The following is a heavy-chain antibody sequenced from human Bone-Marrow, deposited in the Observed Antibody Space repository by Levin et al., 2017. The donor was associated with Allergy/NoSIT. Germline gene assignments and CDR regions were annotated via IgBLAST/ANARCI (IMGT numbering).Heavy chain of an antibody. D-gene: IGHD7-27*01. J-gene: IGHJ5*02. Sequence: QPGGSLRLSCTASGTSLRTHAIHWVRQAPGKGLEWVAIISYDARQDFYSDSVKGRFTISRDNSKNTVYLQMNSLRVDDTAMYYCARAWATDHIDTWGQGTLVTVSS. CDR2: ISYDARQD. V-gene: IGHV3-30*03. CDR1: GTSLRTHA. CDR3: ARAWATDHIDT.